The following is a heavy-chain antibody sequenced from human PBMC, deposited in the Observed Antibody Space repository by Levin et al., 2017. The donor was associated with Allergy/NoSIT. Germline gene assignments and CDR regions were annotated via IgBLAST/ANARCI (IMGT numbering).Heavy chain of an antibody. CDR1: GYTFGTTW. Sequence: GGSLRLSCKASGYTFGTTWIGWVRQMPGQGLEWMGIIYPADSDTKYSPSFQGQVTISADKSLSTAYLQWSSLEASDTAIYYCASSVEGIFTYWGQGTLVTVSS. CDR3: ASSVEGIFTY. D-gene: IGHD2-21*01. V-gene: IGHV5-51*01. J-gene: IGHJ4*02. CDR2: IYPADSDT.